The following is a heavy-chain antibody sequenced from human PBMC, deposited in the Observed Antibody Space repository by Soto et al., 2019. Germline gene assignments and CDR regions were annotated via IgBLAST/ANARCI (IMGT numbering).Heavy chain of an antibody. CDR1: GFTFSNAW. CDR2: IKSKTDGGTT. V-gene: IGHV3-15*01. J-gene: IGHJ4*02. CDR3: TTDLMTTVVMDY. D-gene: IGHD4-17*01. Sequence: LRLSCAASGFTFSNAWMSWVRQATGKGLEWVGRIKSKTDGGTTDYAAPVKGRFTISRDDSKNTLYLQMNSLKTEDTAVYYCTTDLMTTVVMDYWGQGTLVTVSS.